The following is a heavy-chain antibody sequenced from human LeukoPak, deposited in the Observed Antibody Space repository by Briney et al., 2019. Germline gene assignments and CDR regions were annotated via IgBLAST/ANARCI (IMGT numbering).Heavy chain of an antibody. V-gene: IGHV3-23*01. Sequence: GGSLRLSCRASGFIFSNSAVSWVRQAPGKGLQWASTVSGSGGVTYYTESVKGRFTISRDIGENTLFLQMSSLKAEDTATYYCAKLKSVPYYFHFWGQGTQVTVSS. CDR2: VSGSGGVT. J-gene: IGHJ4*02. CDR3: AKLKSVPYYFHF. CDR1: GFIFSNSA.